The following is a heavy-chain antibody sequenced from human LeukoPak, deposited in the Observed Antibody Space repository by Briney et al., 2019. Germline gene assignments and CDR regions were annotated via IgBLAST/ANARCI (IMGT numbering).Heavy chain of an antibody. V-gene: IGHV3-23*01. J-gene: IGHJ4*02. CDR2: ISGSGGST. D-gene: IGHD5-12*01. CDR1: GFTFSSYA. CDR3: VRVLSSGYDVGYYFDY. Sequence: GSLRLSCAASGFTFSSYAMSWVRQAPGKGLEWVSAISGSGGSTYYADSVKGRFTISRDNSKNTLYLQMNSLRAEDTAVYYCVRVLSSGYDVGYYFDYWGQGTLVTVSS.